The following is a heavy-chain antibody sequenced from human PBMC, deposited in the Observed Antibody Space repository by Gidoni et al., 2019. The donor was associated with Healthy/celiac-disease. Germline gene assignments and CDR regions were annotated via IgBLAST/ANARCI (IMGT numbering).Heavy chain of an antibody. CDR3: ARRQGLAAAGYYGMDV. J-gene: IGHJ6*02. CDR1: GYTFTSYA. CDR2: INAGNGNT. Sequence: QVQLVQSGAEVKKPGASVKVSRKASGYTFTSYAMHWVRQAPGQRLEWMGWINAGNGNTKYSQKFQGRVTITRDTSASTAYMELSSLRSEDTAVYYCARRQGLAAAGYYGMDVWGQGTTVTVSS. V-gene: IGHV1-3*01. D-gene: IGHD6-13*01.